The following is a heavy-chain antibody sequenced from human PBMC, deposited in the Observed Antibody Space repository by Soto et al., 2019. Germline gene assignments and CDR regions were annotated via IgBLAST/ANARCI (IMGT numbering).Heavy chain of an antibody. V-gene: IGHV3-21*01. D-gene: IGHD6-13*01. CDR3: ARGPSAAGAYNWFDP. J-gene: IGHJ5*02. CDR1: GLTLSRYC. Sequence: GGSLRLSCAATGLTLSRYCMNWDRQAPGKGLEWVSSISSSSSYIYYADSVKGRFTISRDNAKNSLYLQMNSLRAEDTAVYYCARGPSAAGAYNWFDPWGQGTLVTVSS. CDR2: ISSSSSYI.